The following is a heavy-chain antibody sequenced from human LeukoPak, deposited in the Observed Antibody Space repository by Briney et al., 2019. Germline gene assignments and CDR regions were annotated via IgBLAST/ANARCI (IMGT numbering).Heavy chain of an antibody. V-gene: IGHV3-15*01. J-gene: IGHJ5*02. CDR2: IKSKTDGGTT. CDR1: GFTFSSAW. Sequence: GGSLRLSCAASGFTFSSAWMSWVRQAPGKGLEWVGRIKSKTDGGTTDYAAPVKGRFTISRDDSKNTLYLQMNSLKTEDTAVYYCTTFVVVVAAGWFDPWGQGTLVTVSS. D-gene: IGHD2-15*01. CDR3: TTFVVVVAAGWFDP.